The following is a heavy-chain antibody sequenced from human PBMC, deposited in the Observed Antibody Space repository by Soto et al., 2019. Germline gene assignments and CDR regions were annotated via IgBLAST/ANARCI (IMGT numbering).Heavy chain of an antibody. CDR1: GGSISSSNW. D-gene: IGHD6-13*01. Sequence: SETLSLTCAVSGGSISSSNWWSWIRQPPGKGLEWIGYIYYSGSTYYNPSLKSRVTISVDTSKNQFSLKLSSVTAADTAVYYCASHHAVIAAAGTFDYWGQGTLVTVSS. V-gene: IGHV4-30-4*01. J-gene: IGHJ4*02. CDR3: ASHHAVIAAAGTFDY. CDR2: IYYSGST.